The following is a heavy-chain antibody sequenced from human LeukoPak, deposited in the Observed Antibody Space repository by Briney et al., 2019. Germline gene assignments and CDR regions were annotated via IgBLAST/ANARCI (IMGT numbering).Heavy chain of an antibody. Sequence: GGSRRLSWKASGFAFSNYAMNWVRQAPGKGLEWVSSITSVSSYKYYADSVKGRFTISRDNAKNSLFLQMNSLRAEDTAIYYCARDPTADDYWGQGTLVTVSS. CDR3: ARDPTADDY. J-gene: IGHJ4*02. V-gene: IGHV3-21*01. CDR1: GFAFSNYA. CDR2: ITSVSSYK. D-gene: IGHD2-2*01.